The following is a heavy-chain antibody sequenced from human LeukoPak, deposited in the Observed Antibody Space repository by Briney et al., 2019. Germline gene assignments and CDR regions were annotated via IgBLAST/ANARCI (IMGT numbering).Heavy chain of an antibody. CDR1: GFTFKNYA. V-gene: IGHV3-23*01. D-gene: IGHD6-13*01. J-gene: IGHJ4*02. CDR2: ISGSGGNT. Sequence: PGGSLRLSCAASGFTFKNYAMNWVRQAPGKGLEWVSTISGSGGNTYYADSVKGRFTISIDNSKNTLYLQMNSLRAEDTAVYYCARYSSRTKFDYWGQGTLVTVSS. CDR3: ARYSSRTKFDY.